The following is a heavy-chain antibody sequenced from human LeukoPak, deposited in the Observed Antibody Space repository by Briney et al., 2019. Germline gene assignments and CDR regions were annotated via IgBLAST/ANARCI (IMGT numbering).Heavy chain of an antibody. J-gene: IGHJ4*02. Sequence: GASVKVSCKASGYTFTSYYMHWVRQAPGQGLEWMGIINPSGGSTSYAQKFQGRVTMTRDMSTSTVYMELSSLRSEDTAVYYCARASGLLGPFDYWGQGTLVTVSS. V-gene: IGHV1-46*01. CDR1: GYTFTSYY. D-gene: IGHD1-26*01. CDR2: INPSGGST. CDR3: ARASGLLGPFDY.